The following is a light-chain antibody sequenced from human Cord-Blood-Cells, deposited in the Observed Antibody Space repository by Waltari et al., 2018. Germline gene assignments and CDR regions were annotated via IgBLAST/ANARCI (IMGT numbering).Light chain of an antibody. CDR2: YDS. V-gene: IGLV3-21*04. CDR3: QVWDSSSDHPV. Sequence: CGGNNIGSKSVHWYQQKPGQAPVLVIYYDSDRPSGIPERFSGSNSGNTATLTISRVEAGDEADYYCQVWDSSSDHPVFGGGTKLTVL. CDR1: NIGSKS. J-gene: IGLJ3*02.